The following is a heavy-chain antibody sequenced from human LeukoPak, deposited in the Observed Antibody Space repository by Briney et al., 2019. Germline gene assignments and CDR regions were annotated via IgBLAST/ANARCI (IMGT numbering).Heavy chain of an antibody. Sequence: SETLSLTCTVSGVSMDNYYWTWIRQSPGKGLEWVGYVFYRGSTNYNPALRSRVTISLDTSKRQFFLSLTSVTAADTAVYYCARIMNPVYPPVLQWFDPWGQGMLVTVSS. CDR3: ARIMNPVYPPVLQWFDP. CDR2: VFYRGST. J-gene: IGHJ5*02. CDR1: GVSMDNYY. V-gene: IGHV4-59*01. D-gene: IGHD2-8*01.